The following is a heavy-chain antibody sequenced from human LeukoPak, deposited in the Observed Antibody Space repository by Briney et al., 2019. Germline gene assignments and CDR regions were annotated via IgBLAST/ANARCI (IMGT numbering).Heavy chain of an antibody. CDR1: GFIFSDYW. CDR3: ARDRLDL. J-gene: IGHJ5*02. CDR2: IKQEGSEK. V-gene: IGHV3-7*01. Sequence: GGSLRLSCAASGFIFSDYWMSWVRQAPGKGLEWVANIKQEGSEKYYVDSVKGRFTISRDNAKNSLYLQMNSLRAEDTAVYYCARDRLDLWGQGTLVTVSS.